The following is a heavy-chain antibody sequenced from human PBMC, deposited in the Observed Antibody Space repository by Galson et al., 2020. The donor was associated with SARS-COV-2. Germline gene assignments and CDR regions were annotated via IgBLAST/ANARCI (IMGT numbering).Heavy chain of an antibody. CDR3: ARDRWEVRRLRYFDL. J-gene: IGHJ2*01. CDR2: VSATGST. Sequence: SETLSLTCPVSDGSLSSPSYSWSWIRQPAGTALEWIGHVSATGSTNYNPSLKSRVIISVDTSKNQFSLKLSSVTAADTAVYYCARDRWEVRRLRYFDLWCRGTLVTVSS. CDR1: DGSLSSPSYS. V-gene: IGHV4-61*09. D-gene: IGHD1-26*01.